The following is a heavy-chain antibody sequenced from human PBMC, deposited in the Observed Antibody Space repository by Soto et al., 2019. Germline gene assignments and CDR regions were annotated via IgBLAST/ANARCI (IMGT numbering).Heavy chain of an antibody. V-gene: IGHV3-23*01. J-gene: IGHJ6*02. CDR1: GFTFSSYA. CDR2: ISGSGGST. Sequence: PGGSLRLSCAASGFTFSSYAMSWVRQAPGKGLERVSAISGSGGSTYYADSVKGRFTISRDNSKNTLYLQMNSLRAEDTAVYYCAKHGLRYFDGIYYYYGMDVWGQGTTVTVSS. D-gene: IGHD3-9*01. CDR3: AKHGLRYFDGIYYYYGMDV.